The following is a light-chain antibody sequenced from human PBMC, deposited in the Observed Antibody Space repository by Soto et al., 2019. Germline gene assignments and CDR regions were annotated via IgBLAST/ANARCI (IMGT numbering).Light chain of an antibody. J-gene: IGLJ2*01. CDR3: SSSAGSNNLV. CDR2: EVS. V-gene: IGLV2-8*01. CDR1: SSDVGGYNY. Sequence: QSALTQPPSASGSSGQSVTISCTGTSSDVGGYNYVSWYQQHPGKAPKLIIYEVSRRASGVPDRFSGSKSGNTASLTVSGLQAEDEGDYYCSSSAGSNNLVFGGGTKLTVL.